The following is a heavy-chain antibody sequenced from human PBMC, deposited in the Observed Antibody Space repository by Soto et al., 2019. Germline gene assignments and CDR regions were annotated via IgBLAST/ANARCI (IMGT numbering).Heavy chain of an antibody. V-gene: IGHV4-39*07. J-gene: IGHJ4*02. Sequence: PSETLSLTCLVSGDSINSFSDYWAWIRQPPGKGPEWIASIKSSGSTIYNPSLKSRVFISVDTSKNQFSLKVSSVTAADTAVYYCARGYGRNFDYWGQGALVTVSS. CDR3: ARGYGRNFDY. D-gene: IGHD5-18*01. CDR2: IKSSGST. CDR1: GDSINSFSDY.